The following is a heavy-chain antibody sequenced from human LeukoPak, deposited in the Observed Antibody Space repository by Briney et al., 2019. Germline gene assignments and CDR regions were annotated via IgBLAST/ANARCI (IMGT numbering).Heavy chain of an antibody. D-gene: IGHD3-22*01. CDR1: GYSFTSYW. J-gene: IGHJ3*02. CDR2: IYPGDSDT. V-gene: IGHV5-51*01. CDR3: ASLPYYDSRWGAFDI. Sequence: GESLKISCKGSGYSFTSYWIGWVRQLPGKGLEWMGIIYPGDSDTRYSPSFQGQVTISADKSISTTYLQWSSLKASDTAMYYCASLPYYDSRWGAFDIWGQGTMVTVSS.